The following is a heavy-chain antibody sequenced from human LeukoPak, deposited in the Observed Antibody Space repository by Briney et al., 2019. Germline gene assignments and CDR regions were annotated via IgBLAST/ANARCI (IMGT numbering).Heavy chain of an antibody. D-gene: IGHD3-9*01. CDR1: GGSISSGGYF. CDR2: IYYSGGT. CDR3: ASTHTYYDILTGYYPQYYYYGMDV. J-gene: IGHJ6*02. V-gene: IGHV4-31*03. Sequence: SETLSLTCTVSGGSISSGGYFWSWLRQHPGKGLEWIGYIYYSGGTYYNPSLKSRVTISVDTSKNQFSLKLSSVTAADTAVYYCASTHTYYDILTGYYPQYYYYGMDVWGQGTTVTVSS.